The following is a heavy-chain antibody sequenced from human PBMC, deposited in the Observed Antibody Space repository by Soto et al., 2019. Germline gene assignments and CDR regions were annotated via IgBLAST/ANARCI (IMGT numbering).Heavy chain of an antibody. D-gene: IGHD6-13*01. CDR2: IIPIFGTA. Sequence: EASVKVSCKASGGTFSSYAISWVRQAPGQGLEWMGGIIPIFGTANYAQKFQGRVTITADESTSTAYMELSSLRSEDTAVYYCAAAGSTYWYFDLWGRGTLVTVSS. V-gene: IGHV1-69*13. CDR1: GGTFSSYA. CDR3: AAAGSTYWYFDL. J-gene: IGHJ2*01.